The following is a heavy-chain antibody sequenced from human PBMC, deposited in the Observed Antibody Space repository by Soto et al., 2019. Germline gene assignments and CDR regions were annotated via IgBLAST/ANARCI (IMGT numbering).Heavy chain of an antibody. J-gene: IGHJ4*02. D-gene: IGHD6-19*01. Sequence: QVQLVESGGGVVQPGRSLRLSCAASGFTFSSYAMHWVRQAPGKGLEWVAVISYDGSNKYYADSVKGRFTISRDNSKNTLYLQMNSLRAEDTAVYYCARNIAVPFFDYWGQGTLVTVPS. CDR2: ISYDGSNK. CDR3: ARNIAVPFFDY. CDR1: GFTFSSYA. V-gene: IGHV3-30-3*01.